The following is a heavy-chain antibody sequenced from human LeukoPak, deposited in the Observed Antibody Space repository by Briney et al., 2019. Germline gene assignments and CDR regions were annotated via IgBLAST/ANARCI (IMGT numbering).Heavy chain of an antibody. D-gene: IGHD3-22*01. Sequence: PSETLSLTCTVSGGSISSYYWSWIRQPPGKGLEWIGYIYYSGSTNYNPSLKSRVTISVDTSKNQFSLKLSSVTAADTAVYYCARYCYDSSGYYSFGYWGQGTLVTVSS. CDR2: IYYSGST. J-gene: IGHJ4*02. CDR3: ARYCYDSSGYYSFGY. CDR1: GGSISSYY. V-gene: IGHV4-59*01.